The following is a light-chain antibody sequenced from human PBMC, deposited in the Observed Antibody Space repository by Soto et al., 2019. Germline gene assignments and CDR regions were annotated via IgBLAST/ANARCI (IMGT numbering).Light chain of an antibody. CDR2: EVS. V-gene: IGLV2-14*01. J-gene: IGLJ1*01. CDR1: SSDVGGYNY. Sequence: QSVLTQPASVSGPPGQSITISCTGTSSDVGGYNYVSWYQQYPGKAPKLMIYEVSNRPSGVSNRLSGSKSGNTASLTISGLQAEDEADYYCTSYIRSSTLDYVFGTGTKVTVL. CDR3: TSYIRSSTLDYV.